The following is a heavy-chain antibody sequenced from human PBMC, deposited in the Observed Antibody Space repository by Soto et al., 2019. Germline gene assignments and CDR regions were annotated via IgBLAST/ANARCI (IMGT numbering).Heavy chain of an antibody. D-gene: IGHD1-26*01. CDR3: ARVPVGAYSGSYRNWFDP. J-gene: IGHJ5*02. CDR2: ISSSGSTI. Sequence: EVQLVESGGGLVQPGGSLRLSCAASGFTFSSYEMNWVRQAPGKGLEWVSYISSSGSTIYYADSVKGRFTISRDNAKNSLYLQMNSLRAEDTAVYYCARVPVGAYSGSYRNWFDPWGQGTLVTVSS. CDR1: GFTFSSYE. V-gene: IGHV3-48*03.